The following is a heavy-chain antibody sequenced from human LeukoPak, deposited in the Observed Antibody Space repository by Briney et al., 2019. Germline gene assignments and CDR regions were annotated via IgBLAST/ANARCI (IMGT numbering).Heavy chain of an antibody. V-gene: IGHV4-39*01. Sequence: PSETLSLTCCVSGDSVSRSDSYWDWIRQPPGKGLEWIGTIYYSGRTYYSPSLKSRVTMSVDPSNNQFSLTLRPVTAADTAVYYCARRRYYDGSGYLEWGQGTLLSVSS. CDR2: IYYSGRT. CDR3: ARRRYYDGSGYLE. J-gene: IGHJ1*01. CDR1: GDSVSRSDSY. D-gene: IGHD3-22*01.